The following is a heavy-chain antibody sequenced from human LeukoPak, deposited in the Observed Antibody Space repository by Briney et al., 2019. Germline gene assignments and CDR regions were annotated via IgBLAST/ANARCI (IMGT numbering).Heavy chain of an antibody. J-gene: IGHJ3*02. CDR2: TYYRSKWFS. Sequence: SQTLSLTSALSGDSVSSNSATWNWIRQSPSRGLEWLGRTYYRSKWFSDYAVSVKSRTTFNPDTSKNQLSLQLNSVTPEDTAVYYCARGSGSYYAFDIWGQGTMVTVSS. CDR3: ARGSGSYYAFDI. CDR1: GDSVSSNSAT. D-gene: IGHD1-26*01. V-gene: IGHV6-1*01.